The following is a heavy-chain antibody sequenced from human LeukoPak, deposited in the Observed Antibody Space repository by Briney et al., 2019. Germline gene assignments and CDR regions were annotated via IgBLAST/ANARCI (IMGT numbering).Heavy chain of an antibody. D-gene: IGHD3-10*01. CDR2: ISSSSGTI. CDR3: ARDWFNDY. J-gene: IGHJ4*02. Sequence: GGSLRLSCAAAGFTFGSNGINWVRQAPGKGLEWVSYISSSSGTIYYADSVKGRFTISRDNAKNSLYLQMNSLRAEDTAVYYCARDWFNDYWGQGTLVTVSS. V-gene: IGHV3-48*01. CDR1: GFTFGSNG.